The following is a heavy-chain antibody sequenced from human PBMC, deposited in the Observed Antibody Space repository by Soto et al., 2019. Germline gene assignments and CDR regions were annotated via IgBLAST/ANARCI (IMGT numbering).Heavy chain of an antibody. CDR1: GFTFSSYG. Sequence: PGGSLRLSCAASGFTFSSYGMHRVRQAPGKGLEWVAVISYDGSNKYYADSVKGRFTISRDNSKNTLYLQMNSLRAEDTAVYYCAKDGVGYSSGWYGAAFDYWGQGTLVTVSS. CDR3: AKDGVGYSSGWYGAAFDY. CDR2: ISYDGSNK. J-gene: IGHJ4*02. D-gene: IGHD6-19*01. V-gene: IGHV3-30*18.